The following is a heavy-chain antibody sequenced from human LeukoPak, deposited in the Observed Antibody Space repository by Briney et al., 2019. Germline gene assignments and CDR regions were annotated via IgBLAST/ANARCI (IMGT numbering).Heavy chain of an antibody. CDR1: GFTFSSYW. CDR3: ARDFPLFCGGDCYSGAFDI. D-gene: IGHD2-21*02. V-gene: IGHV3-7*01. CDR2: IKQGGSEK. Sequence: GGSLRLSCAASGFTFSSYWMSWVRQAPGKGLEWVANIKQGGSEKYYVDSVKGRFTISRDNAKNSLYLQMNSLRAEDTAVYYCARDFPLFCGGDCYSGAFDIWGQGTMVTVSS. J-gene: IGHJ3*02.